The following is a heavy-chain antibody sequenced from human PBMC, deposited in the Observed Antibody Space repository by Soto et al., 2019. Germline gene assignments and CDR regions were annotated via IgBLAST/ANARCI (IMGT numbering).Heavy chain of an antibody. CDR2: INPDTGDT. J-gene: IGHJ5*02. CDR3: ARGGSFLLSPLDP. V-gene: IGHV1-2*02. Sequence: ASVKVSCKASGYTSSGYYIYWLRQAPGQGLECMGWINPDTGDTNYAQKFQGRVTMTRDTSITTAYLELNSLTTDDTALYFCARGGSFLLSPLDPWGQGTLVTVSS. CDR1: GYTSSGYY. D-gene: IGHD3-3*01.